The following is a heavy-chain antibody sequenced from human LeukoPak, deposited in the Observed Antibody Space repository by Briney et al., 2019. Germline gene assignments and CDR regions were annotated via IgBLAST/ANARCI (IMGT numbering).Heavy chain of an antibody. CDR1: GGSISGYY. CDR2: IYTSGST. V-gene: IGHV4-4*07. D-gene: IGHD3-3*01. Sequence: SETLSLICSVSGGSISGYYWSWIRQPAGKGLEWIGRIYTSGSTNYNPSLKSRVTMSVDTSKNQFSLKLSYVTAADTAVYYCARADVFGVVSSDYYYYYMDVWGKGTTVTVSS. CDR3: ARADVFGVVSSDYYYYYMDV. J-gene: IGHJ6*03.